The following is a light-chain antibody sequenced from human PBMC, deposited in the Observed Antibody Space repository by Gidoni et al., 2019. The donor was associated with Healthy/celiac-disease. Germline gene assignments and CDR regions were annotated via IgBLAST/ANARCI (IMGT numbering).Light chain of an antibody. J-gene: IGKJ2*01. CDR2: GAS. Sequence: EIVMTQSPATLSVSPGESATLSCRASQSVGSYLAWYQQKPGQAPRLLIYGASTRATGIPARFSGSGSGTEFTLTISSLQSEDFAIYHCQQYHNWPPYTFGQGTKLEIK. V-gene: IGKV3-15*01. CDR1: QSVGSY. CDR3: QQYHNWPPYT.